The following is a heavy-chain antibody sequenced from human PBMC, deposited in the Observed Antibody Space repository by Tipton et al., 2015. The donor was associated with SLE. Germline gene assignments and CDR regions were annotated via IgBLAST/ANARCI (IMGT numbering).Heavy chain of an antibody. CDR3: ARGYCSDGVCYGFGFFDY. D-gene: IGHD2-8*01. Sequence: GLVKPSETLSLTCTVSGGSISSSNYYWGWIRQPPGKGLEWIAHIYYSGSTNYNPSLKSPVTLSIDTSKNQFSLKMRSVTAADTAVYFCARGYCSDGVCYGFGFFDYWGQGNLVTVSS. J-gene: IGHJ4*02. CDR2: IYYSGST. V-gene: IGHV4-61*05. CDR1: GGSISSSNYY.